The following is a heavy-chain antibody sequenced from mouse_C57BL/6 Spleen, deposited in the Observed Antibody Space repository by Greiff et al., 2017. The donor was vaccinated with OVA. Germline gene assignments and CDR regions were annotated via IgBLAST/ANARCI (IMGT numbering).Heavy chain of an antibody. CDR1: GYTFTSYW. CDR2: IDPSDSYT. V-gene: IGHV1-50*01. J-gene: IGHJ2*01. D-gene: IGHD3-2*02. CDR3: ARPAQATFDY. Sequence: QVQLQQPGAELVKPGASVKLSCKASGYTFTSYWMQWVKQRPGQGLEWIGEIDPSDSYTNYNQKFKGKATLTVDTSSSTAYMQLSSLTSEDSAVYYCARPAQATFDYWGQGTTLTVSS.